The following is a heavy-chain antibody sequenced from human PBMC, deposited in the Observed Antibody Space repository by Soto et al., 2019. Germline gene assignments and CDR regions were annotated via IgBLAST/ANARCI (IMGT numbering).Heavy chain of an antibody. J-gene: IGHJ4*02. CDR2: INPNSGGT. V-gene: IGHV1-2*04. CDR1: GYTFTGYY. D-gene: IGHD6-19*01. Sequence: EASVKVSCKASGYTFTGYYMHWVRQAPGQGLEWMGWINPNSGGTNYAQKFQGWVTMTRDTSISTAYMELSRLRSDDTAVYYCAREIAGSSGWNFDYWGQGTLVTVSS. CDR3: AREIAGSSGWNFDY.